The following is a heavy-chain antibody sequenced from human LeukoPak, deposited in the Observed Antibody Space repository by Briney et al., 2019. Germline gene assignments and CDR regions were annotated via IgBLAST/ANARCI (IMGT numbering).Heavy chain of an antibody. Sequence: GESLKISCKASGYTFSSYWIGWVRQIPGKGLEWMGAIYPDDSDTRYSPPFQGQVTISVDKSISSAHLQWRSLKASDTGIYYCARVDYSDRGIDYWGRGTPVTVSS. D-gene: IGHD4/OR15-4a*01. J-gene: IGHJ4*02. V-gene: IGHV5-51*01. CDR2: IYPDDSDT. CDR1: GYTFSSYW. CDR3: ARVDYSDRGIDY.